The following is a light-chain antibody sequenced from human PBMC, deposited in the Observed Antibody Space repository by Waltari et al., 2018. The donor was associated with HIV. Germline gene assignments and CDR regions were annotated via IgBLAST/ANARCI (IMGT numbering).Light chain of an antibody. CDR1: QSVLYTSKNKNY. CDR3: QQYYSTPLT. V-gene: IGKV4-1*01. J-gene: IGKJ4*01. CDR2: RAS. Sequence: DIVMTQSPDSLAVSLGETATHHCKSIQSVLYTSKNKNYVVWYQVKVGHPPRLIIYRASSRESGVPDRFSGSGSGTDFALTINTLQAEDVAVYYCQQYYSTPLTFGGGTRVEIK.